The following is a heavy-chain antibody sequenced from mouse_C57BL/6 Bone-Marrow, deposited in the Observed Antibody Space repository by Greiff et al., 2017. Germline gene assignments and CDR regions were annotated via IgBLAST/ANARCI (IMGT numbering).Heavy chain of an antibody. Sequence: LVESGAELVRPGASVKLSCTASGFNIKDDYMHWVKQRPEQGLEWIGWIDPENGDTEYASKFQGKATITADTSSNTAYLQLSSLTSEDTAVYYCTTFPGVAWFAYWGQGTLVTVSA. J-gene: IGHJ3*01. CDR3: TTFPGVAWFAY. D-gene: IGHD4-1*01. CDR1: GFNIKDDY. CDR2: IDPENGDT. V-gene: IGHV14-4*01.